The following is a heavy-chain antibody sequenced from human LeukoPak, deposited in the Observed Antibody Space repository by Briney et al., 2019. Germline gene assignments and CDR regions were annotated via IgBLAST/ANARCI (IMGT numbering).Heavy chain of an antibody. CDR1: GYSFTSYW. Sequence: GESLNISCKGSGYSFTSYWIGWVRQMRGKGLEWMGIIYPGDSDTTYSPSFQGQVTISADKSISTAYLQWNSLKASDTAMYYCARRRDLYPGSYYPFDYWGQGTLVTVSS. D-gene: IGHD1-26*01. V-gene: IGHV5-51*01. CDR3: ARRRDLYPGSYYPFDY. J-gene: IGHJ4*02. CDR2: IYPGDSDT.